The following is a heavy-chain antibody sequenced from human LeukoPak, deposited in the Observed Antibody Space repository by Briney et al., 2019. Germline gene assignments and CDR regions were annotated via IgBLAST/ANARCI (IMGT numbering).Heavy chain of an antibody. CDR3: AEAGTYYSIYYYYYMDV. D-gene: IGHD3-10*01. Sequence: GGSLRLSCAASGFTFSSYGMHWVRQAPGKGLEWVAVISYDGSNKYYADSVKGRFTISRDNSKNTLYLQMNSLRAEDTAVYYCAEAGTYYSIYYYYYMDVWGKGTTVTVSS. V-gene: IGHV3-30*18. CDR2: ISYDGSNK. CDR1: GFTFSSYG. J-gene: IGHJ6*03.